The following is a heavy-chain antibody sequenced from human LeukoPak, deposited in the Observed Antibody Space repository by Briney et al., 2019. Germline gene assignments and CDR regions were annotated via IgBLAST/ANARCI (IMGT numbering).Heavy chain of an antibody. D-gene: IGHD4-17*01. J-gene: IGHJ4*02. CDR2: IYYRGTT. CDR3: AREMTTVNLVMRVNDY. Sequence: PSETLSLTCVVSGASISSGSHYWNWIRQSPGRGLEWIGHIYYRGTTNYTPSLKSRVTISVDTSMNQFSLRLTSVTAADTAVYFCAREMTTVNLVMRVNDYWGQGTLVTVSS. CDR1: GASISSGSHY. V-gene: IGHV4-61*01.